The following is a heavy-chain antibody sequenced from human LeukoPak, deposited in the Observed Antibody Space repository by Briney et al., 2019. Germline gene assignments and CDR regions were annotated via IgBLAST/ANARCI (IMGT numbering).Heavy chain of an antibody. CDR3: ARRRGSSVYTFDY. J-gene: IGHJ4*02. V-gene: IGHV5-51*01. CDR2: IYPGDSDT. Sequence: GESLKSPFKGSGYSFTSNWIGRVRQMPGKGLEWMGIIYPGDSDTRYSPSFQGQVTISADKSISTAYLQWSSLKASDTAMYYCARRRGSSVYTFDYWGQGTLVTVSS. D-gene: IGHD3-22*01. CDR1: GYSFTSNW.